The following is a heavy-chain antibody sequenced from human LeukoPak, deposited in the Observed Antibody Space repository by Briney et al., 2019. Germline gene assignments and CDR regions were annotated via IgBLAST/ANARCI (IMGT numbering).Heavy chain of an antibody. D-gene: IGHD2-15*01. CDR1: GVTFSNYA. J-gene: IGHJ4*02. Sequence: PGGSLRLSCAASGVTFSNYAMNWVRQAPGKGLEWVSSISGSGGSTYYADSVKGRFTISRDNSKNTLYLQMNSLRAEGTAVYYCAKGYCIGGICYSNLDFWGQGTLATVSS. CDR3: AKGYCIGGICYSNLDF. CDR2: ISGSGGST. V-gene: IGHV3-23*01.